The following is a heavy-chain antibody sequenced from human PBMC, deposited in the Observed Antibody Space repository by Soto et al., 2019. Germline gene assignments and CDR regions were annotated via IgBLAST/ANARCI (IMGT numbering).Heavy chain of an antibody. CDR1: GFTFSSYG. Sequence: GGSLRLSCAASGFTFSSYGMHWVRQAPGKGLEWVAVISYDGSNKYYADSVKGRFTISRDNSKNTLYLQMNSLRAEDTAVYYCAKGAVDTAMVRRRHYYYYGMDVWGQGTTVTVSS. J-gene: IGHJ6*02. CDR3: AKGAVDTAMVRRRHYYYYGMDV. CDR2: ISYDGSNK. D-gene: IGHD5-18*01. V-gene: IGHV3-30*18.